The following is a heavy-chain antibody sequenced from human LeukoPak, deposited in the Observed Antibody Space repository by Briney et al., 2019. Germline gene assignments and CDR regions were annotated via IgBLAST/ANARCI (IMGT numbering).Heavy chain of an antibody. CDR3: ARDGSGSYYLSYYGMDV. V-gene: IGHV3-20*01. CDR1: GFTFDDYG. Sequence: GGSLRLSCAASGFTFDDYGMSWARQAPGKGLEWVSGINWNGGSTGYADSVKGRFTISRDSAKNSLYLQMNSLRAEDTALYHCARDGSGSYYLSYYGMDVWGQGTTVTVSS. D-gene: IGHD3-10*01. CDR2: INWNGGST. J-gene: IGHJ6*02.